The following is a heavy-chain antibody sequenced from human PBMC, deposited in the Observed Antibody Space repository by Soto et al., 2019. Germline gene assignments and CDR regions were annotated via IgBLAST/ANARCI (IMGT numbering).Heavy chain of an antibody. CDR2: IIPIFGTA. CDR3: ATSGPLTVVVITEYGMDV. V-gene: IGHV1-69*05. CDR1: GGSFSSCA. D-gene: IGHD3-22*01. J-gene: IGHJ6*02. Sequence: PVKLSCTASGGSFSSCASSWVRQTPGKGLEWMGGIIPIFGTANYAQKFQGRVTMTRDTSISTAYMELSRLRSDDTAVYYCATSGPLTVVVITEYGMDVWGHGTTVTVS.